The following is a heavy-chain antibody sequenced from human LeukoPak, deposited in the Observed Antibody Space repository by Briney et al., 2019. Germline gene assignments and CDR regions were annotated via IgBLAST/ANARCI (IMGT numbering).Heavy chain of an antibody. V-gene: IGHV1-18*04. CDR3: ARDSSGWTDY. CDR1: GYTFTGYY. Sequence: ASVKVSCKASGYTFTGYYMHWVRQAPGQGLEWMGWISAYNGNTNYAQKLQGRVTMTTDTSTSTAYMELRSLRSDDTAVYYCARDSSGWTDYWGQGTLVTVSS. CDR2: ISAYNGNT. D-gene: IGHD6-19*01. J-gene: IGHJ4*02.